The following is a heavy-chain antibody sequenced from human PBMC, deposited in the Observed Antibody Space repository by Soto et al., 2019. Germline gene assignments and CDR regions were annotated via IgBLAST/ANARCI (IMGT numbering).Heavy chain of an antibody. D-gene: IGHD3-3*01. J-gene: IGHJ6*02. CDR3: ARDQGITTFGVYSMYYYGMDV. Sequence: QVHLVQSGAEVKKPGASVRVSCKSSGYTFTTSGISWVRQAPGQGLEWMGWISTDNGNTNYAQHLQGRVSMTTDTSTSTAYMGLRSLRSDDTAVYYCARDQGITTFGVYSMYYYGMDVWGQGTTVTVSS. CDR1: GYTFTTSG. V-gene: IGHV1-18*01. CDR2: ISTDNGNT.